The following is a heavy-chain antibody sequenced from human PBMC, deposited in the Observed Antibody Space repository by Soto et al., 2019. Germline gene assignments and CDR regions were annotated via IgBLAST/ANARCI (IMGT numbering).Heavy chain of an antibody. Sequence: QVQLAQSGAEVRKPGSSVKVSCGASGGSFSDFAFSWVRQAPGQGLEWMGGIIPMFAASKYAQRFQDRVTITADESTNTVYLALSSLTSDDTATYYCARGGIVAVPAALASYHVYTNYRFESWGQGTLVTVSS. CDR2: IIPMFAAS. D-gene: IGHD2-15*01. CDR1: GGSFSDFA. CDR3: ARGGIVAVPAALASYHVYTNYRFES. J-gene: IGHJ4*02. V-gene: IGHV1-69*01.